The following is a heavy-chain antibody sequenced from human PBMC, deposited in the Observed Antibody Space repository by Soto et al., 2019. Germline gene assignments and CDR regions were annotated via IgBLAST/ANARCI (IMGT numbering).Heavy chain of an antibody. V-gene: IGHV4-39*01. D-gene: IGHD2-8*01. CDR1: GGSISSTSYY. CDR3: ARRRDCSHCVCFFEWFDP. Sequence: QLQLQESGPGLVKPSETLSLTCTVSGGSISSTSYYWGWIRQTPGKGLEWIGNIYYSGSTQYNPSHKSRVAISVDTSKNQFSLKLNSVTAADTAVYYCARRRDCSHCVCFFEWFDPWGQGTLVTVSS. CDR2: IYYSGST. J-gene: IGHJ5*02.